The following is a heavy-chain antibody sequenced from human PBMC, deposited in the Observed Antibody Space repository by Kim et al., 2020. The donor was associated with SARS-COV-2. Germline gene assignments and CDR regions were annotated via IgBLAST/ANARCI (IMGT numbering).Heavy chain of an antibody. J-gene: IGHJ6*02. CDR1: GGSFSGYY. CDR2: INHSGST. D-gene: IGHD3-10*01. CDR3: ARGLNLWFGKYYYGMDV. Sequence: SETLSLTCAVYGGSFSGYYWSWIRQPPGKGLEWIGEINHSGSTNYNPSLKSRVTISVDTSKNQFSLKLSSVTAADTAVYYCARGLNLWFGKYYYGMDVWGQGTTVTVSS. V-gene: IGHV4-34*01.